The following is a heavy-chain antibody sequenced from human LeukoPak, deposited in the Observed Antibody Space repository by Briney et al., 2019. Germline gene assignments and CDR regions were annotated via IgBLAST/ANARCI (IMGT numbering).Heavy chain of an antibody. CDR1: GDSISTYP. J-gene: IGHJ4*02. CDR3: ARDNRHSYGRYFDH. CDR2: MQSTGNS. Sequence: SETVSLTCSVSGDSISTYPWNWIWIRPPKGLEWICYMQSTGNSKYNPSLRSRVTMFVDTSKNQVALILSSVTAADMAVYYCARDNRHSYGRYFDHWGQGALVTVSS. D-gene: IGHD5-18*01. V-gene: IGHV4-59*01.